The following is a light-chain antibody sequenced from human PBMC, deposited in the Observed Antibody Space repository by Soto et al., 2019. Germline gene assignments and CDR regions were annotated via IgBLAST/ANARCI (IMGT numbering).Light chain of an antibody. CDR2: EVS. CDR3: CSYAGSYTLV. Sequence: QSALTQPPSASGSPGQSVSISCSEVGSGFRGRNSVSWYQQHPGKAPRLIIYEVSKRPSGIPDRFSGSKSGNTASLTVSGLQDEDEAEYYCCSYAGSYTLVFGGGTQLTVL. J-gene: IGLJ7*01. CDR1: GSGFRGRNS. V-gene: IGLV2-8*01.